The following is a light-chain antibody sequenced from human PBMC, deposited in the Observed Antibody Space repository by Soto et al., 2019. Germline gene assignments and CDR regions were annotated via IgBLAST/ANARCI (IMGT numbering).Light chain of an antibody. Sequence: EIVLTQSPATLSLSAGERVTLSCRASQSVDTMVAWYQQQVGRTPRLLIYETSNRATGVPARFSGSGSGTDFTLSISRLEPEDFAIYFCPVRTAWPPFMYTFGQGTKLEVK. CDR2: ETS. V-gene: IGKV3-11*01. J-gene: IGKJ2*01. CDR1: QSVDTM. CDR3: PVRTAWPPFMYT.